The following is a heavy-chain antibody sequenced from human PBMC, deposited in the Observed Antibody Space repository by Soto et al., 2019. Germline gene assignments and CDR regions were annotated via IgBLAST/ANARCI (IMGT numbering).Heavy chain of an antibody. CDR3: ARDSAYCGGDCHFDY. CDR1: GGTFSSYA. Sequence: ASVKVSCKASGGTFSSYAISWVRQAPGQGLEWMGGIIPIFGTANYAQKFQGRVTITADESTSTAYMELSSLRSEDTAVYYCARDSAYCGGDCHFDYWGQGTLVTVSS. D-gene: IGHD2-21*02. J-gene: IGHJ4*02. CDR2: IIPIFGTA. V-gene: IGHV1-69*13.